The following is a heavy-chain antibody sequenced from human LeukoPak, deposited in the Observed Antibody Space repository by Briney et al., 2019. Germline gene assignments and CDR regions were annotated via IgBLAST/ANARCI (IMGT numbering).Heavy chain of an antibody. CDR3: ARDMPPGP. D-gene: IGHD2-2*01. V-gene: IGHV4-39*02. CDR1: GDSISTSIYY. Sequence: SETLSLTCTVSGDSISTSIYYWGWIRQPPGKGLEWIGSIYYGGNTYYSPSLKSRVTMSVDTSKNQFSLKLNSVTAADTAMYYCARDMPPGPWGQGTLVTVSS. J-gene: IGHJ5*02. CDR2: IYYGGNT.